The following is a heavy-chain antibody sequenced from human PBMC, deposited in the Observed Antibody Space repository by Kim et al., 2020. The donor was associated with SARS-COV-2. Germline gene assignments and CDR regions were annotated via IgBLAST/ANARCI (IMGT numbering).Heavy chain of an antibody. J-gene: IGHJ4*02. CDR2: ISASGDNI. V-gene: IGHV3-23*01. CDR3: AGGGDY. CDR1: GFRFSTYV. Sequence: GGSLRLSCVASGFRFSTYVMRWVRQAPGKGLEWVSDISASGDNINYADSVNGRFTMSRDNSKNTLYLQMNSLRAEDTAVYYCAGGGDYWGQGTLVTVSS. D-gene: IGHD3-16*01.